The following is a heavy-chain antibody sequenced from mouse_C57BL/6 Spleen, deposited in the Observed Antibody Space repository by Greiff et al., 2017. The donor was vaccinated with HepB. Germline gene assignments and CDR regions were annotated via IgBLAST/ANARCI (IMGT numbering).Heavy chain of an antibody. CDR2: ISDGGSYT. CDR1: GFTFSSYA. CDR3: AREGGLYYDYDSFAY. Sequence: EVKLMESGGGLVKPGGSLKLSCAASGFTFSSYAMSWVRQTPEKRLEWVATISDGGSYTYYPDNVKGRFTISRDNAKNNLYLQMSHLKSEDTAMYYCAREGGLYYDYDSFAYWGQGTLVTVSA. D-gene: IGHD2-4*01. V-gene: IGHV5-4*01. J-gene: IGHJ3*01.